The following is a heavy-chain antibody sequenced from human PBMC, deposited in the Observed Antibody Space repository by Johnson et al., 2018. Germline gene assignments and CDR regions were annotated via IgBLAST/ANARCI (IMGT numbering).Heavy chain of an antibody. CDR3: ARAESSPQYGMDV. CDR1: GFTFSSYG. J-gene: IGHJ6*02. Sequence: QVQLVQSGGGVVQPGRSLRLSCAASGFTFSSYGMHWVRQAPGKGLEWVAVIWYDGSNKYYADSVKGRFTISRDNSKTTLYLQMNSLRDEDTAVYYCARAESSPQYGMDVWGHGTTVTVSS. V-gene: IGHV3-33*01. D-gene: IGHD6-13*01. CDR2: IWYDGSNK.